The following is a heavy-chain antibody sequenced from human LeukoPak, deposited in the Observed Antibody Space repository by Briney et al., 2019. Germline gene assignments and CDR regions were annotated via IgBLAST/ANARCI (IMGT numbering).Heavy chain of an antibody. D-gene: IGHD6-6*01. Sequence: GGSLRLSCAASGFTFSSYSMNWVRQAPGKGLEWVSYISSSSSTIYYADSVKGRFTISRDNAKNSLYLQMNSLRDEDTAVYYCARGKAARPKHYYYMDVWGKGTTVTVSS. V-gene: IGHV3-48*02. J-gene: IGHJ6*03. CDR2: ISSSSSTI. CDR3: ARGKAARPKHYYYMDV. CDR1: GFTFSSYS.